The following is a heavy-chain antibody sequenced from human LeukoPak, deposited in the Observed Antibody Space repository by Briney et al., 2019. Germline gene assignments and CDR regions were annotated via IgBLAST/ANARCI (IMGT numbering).Heavy chain of an antibody. D-gene: IGHD3-10*01. CDR2: ISGSGGST. CDR1: GFTFSSYA. V-gene: IGHV3-23*01. CDR3: TKYRSDDHVSTGLHHYYMDY. J-gene: IGHJ4*02. Sequence: GGSLRLSCAASGFTFSSYAMSWVRQAPGKGLEWVSAISGSGGSTNYADSVKGRFTISRDNAKNTLYLQMNTLRVDDTAVYYCTKYRSDDHVSTGLHHYYMDYWGQGTPVTVSS.